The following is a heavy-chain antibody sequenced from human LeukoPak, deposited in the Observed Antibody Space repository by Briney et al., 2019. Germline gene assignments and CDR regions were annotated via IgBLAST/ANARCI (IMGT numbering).Heavy chain of an antibody. CDR3: AKDGGIVATNKMGV. Sequence: PGGSLRLSCAASGFTFSSYAMSWVRQAPGKGLEWVSAISGSGGSTYYADSVKGRFTISRDNSKNTLYLQMNRLRAEDTAVYYCAKDGGIVATNKMGVWGQGNTVTVSS. CDR2: ISGSGGST. D-gene: IGHD5-12*01. V-gene: IGHV3-23*01. CDR1: GFTFSSYA. J-gene: IGHJ6*02.